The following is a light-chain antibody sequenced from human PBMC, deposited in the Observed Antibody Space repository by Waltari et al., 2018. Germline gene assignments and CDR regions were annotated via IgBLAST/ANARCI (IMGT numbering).Light chain of an antibody. Sequence: QSALTQPASMSGSPGQSITVSCTGATSDIGSHTIVSWYQHHPGKAPNLLLYDVNRRPAGVSDRFSGSKSGITASLTISGLQAEDEADYYCCSYAGSTTWVFGGGTKLTVL. J-gene: IGLJ3*02. V-gene: IGLV2-23*02. CDR3: CSYAGSTTWV. CDR1: TSDIGSHTI. CDR2: DVN.